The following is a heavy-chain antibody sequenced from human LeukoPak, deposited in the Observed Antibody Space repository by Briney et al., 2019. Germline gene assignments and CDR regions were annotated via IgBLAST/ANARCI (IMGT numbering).Heavy chain of an antibody. D-gene: IGHD1-14*01. J-gene: IGHJ4*02. CDR2: INYNGRST. V-gene: IGHV3-23*01. Sequence: GGSLRLSCAASGFTFRSCAMSWVRQAPGGGLEWVSSINYNGRSTFYADSVKGRFTISRDNSKNMLYLLMDSLRVEDTAVYYCARYTSVDFWGQGTLVTVSS. CDR3: ARYTSVDF. CDR1: GFTFRSCA.